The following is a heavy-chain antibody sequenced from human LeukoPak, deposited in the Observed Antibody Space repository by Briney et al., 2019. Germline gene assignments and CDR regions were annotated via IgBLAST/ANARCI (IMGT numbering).Heavy chain of an antibody. Sequence: GGSLRLSCAASGFTFSSYSMNWVRQAPGKGLGWVSSISSSSSYIYYADSVKGRFTISRDNAKNSLYLQMNSLRAEDTAVYYCARVGRRFGELFSYMDVWGKGTTVTISS. D-gene: IGHD3-10*01. CDR1: GFTFSSYS. CDR3: ARVGRRFGELFSYMDV. CDR2: ISSSSSYI. V-gene: IGHV3-21*01. J-gene: IGHJ6*03.